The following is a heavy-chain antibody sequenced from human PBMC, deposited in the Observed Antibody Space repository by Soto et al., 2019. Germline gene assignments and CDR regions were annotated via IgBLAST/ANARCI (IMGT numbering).Heavy chain of an antibody. CDR2: LDYSGST. D-gene: IGHD2-15*01. V-gene: IGHV4-30-4*01. CDR3: AGVRSMVPAY. J-gene: IGHJ4*02. CDR1: GVSIRSGDYY. Sequence: QVQLQESGPGLVKPSQTLSLTCTVSGVSIRSGDYYWSWIRQPPGNGLERIGYLDYSGSTYYKPSLRSRVTLSVDASKGQASRELSAVTAADTGVCYCAGVRSMVPAYWGQGPLVSVSS.